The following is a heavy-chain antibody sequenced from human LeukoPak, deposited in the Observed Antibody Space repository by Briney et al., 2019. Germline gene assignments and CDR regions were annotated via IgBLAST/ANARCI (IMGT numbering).Heavy chain of an antibody. Sequence: SETLSLTCTVSGGSIGRYYWTWIRQPPGKGLEWIGYVYHSGSTKYNTSLRSRVTISVDTSKNQFSLKLRSVTAADTAVYYCARDGDYGVAMDVWGQGTTVTVSS. D-gene: IGHD4-17*01. V-gene: IGHV4-59*12. CDR3: ARDGDYGVAMDV. CDR1: GGSIGRYY. J-gene: IGHJ6*02. CDR2: VYHSGST.